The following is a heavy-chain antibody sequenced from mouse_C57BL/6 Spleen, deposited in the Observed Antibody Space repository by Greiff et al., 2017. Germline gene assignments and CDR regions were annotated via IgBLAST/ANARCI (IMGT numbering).Heavy chain of an antibody. Sequence: EVKLQESGPGLVKPSQSLSLTCSVTGYSITSGYYWNWIRQFPGNKLEWMGYISYDGSNNYNPSLKNRISITRDTSKNQFFLKLNSVTTEDTATYYCAEGGYDYAMDYWGQGTSVTVSS. J-gene: IGHJ4*01. CDR3: AEGGYDYAMDY. V-gene: IGHV3-6*01. D-gene: IGHD2-2*01. CDR1: GYSITSGYY. CDR2: ISYDGSN.